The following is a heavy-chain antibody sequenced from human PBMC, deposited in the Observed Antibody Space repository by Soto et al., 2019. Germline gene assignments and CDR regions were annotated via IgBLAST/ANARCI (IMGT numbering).Heavy chain of an antibody. CDR3: TRAWPVTGYWYSDL. Sequence: EVQLVESGGGLVQPGGSLRLSCAASGFTFSHYWMYWVRQAPGKGLVWVSRISSDGRDITYADSVKGQFTISRDNAKSTLYLQINSLRAEDTAVYYCTRAWPVTGYWYSDLWGRGTLVTVSS. J-gene: IGHJ2*01. D-gene: IGHD3-9*01. CDR1: GFTFSHYW. V-gene: IGHV3-74*01. CDR2: ISSDGRDI.